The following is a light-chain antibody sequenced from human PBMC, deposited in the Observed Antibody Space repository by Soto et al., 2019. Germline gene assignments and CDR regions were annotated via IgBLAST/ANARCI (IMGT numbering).Light chain of an antibody. Sequence: DIQMTQSPSTLSASVGDRVTITCRASQSISSWLAWYQQKPGKAPKLLIYDASSLESGVPSRFSGSGSGTEFTLTISSLQPDDFATYYCQHGVTFGQGTKVEIK. CDR1: QSISSW. CDR2: DAS. CDR3: QHGVT. V-gene: IGKV1-5*01. J-gene: IGKJ1*01.